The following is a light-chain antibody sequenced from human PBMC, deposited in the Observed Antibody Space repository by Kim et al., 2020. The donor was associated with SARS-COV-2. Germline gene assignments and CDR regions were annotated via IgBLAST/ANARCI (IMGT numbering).Light chain of an antibody. CDR3: QRYGSSLWT. CDR2: GAS. Sequence: SPGERATLSCRASQSVSNNYLAWYQQKPGQPPRLLIYGASSRATGIPDRFSGSGSGTDFTLTISRLEPEDFAVYFCQRYGSSLWTFGQGTKVDIK. V-gene: IGKV3-20*01. J-gene: IGKJ1*01. CDR1: QSVSNNY.